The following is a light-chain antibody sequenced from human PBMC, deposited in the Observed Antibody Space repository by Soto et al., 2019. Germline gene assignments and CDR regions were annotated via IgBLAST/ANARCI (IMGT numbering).Light chain of an antibody. CDR2: DAS. CDR1: QTVGSNY. CDR3: QQYISSPRT. J-gene: IGKJ1*01. Sequence: EIVLTQSPGTLSLSPGERATLSCRSSQTVGSNYLAWYQQKPGQAPRLLIYDASSRATGIPDRFSGSGSGTDFTLTVSILEPEDFAVYYCQQYISSPRTFGQGTKVEVK. V-gene: IGKV3-20*01.